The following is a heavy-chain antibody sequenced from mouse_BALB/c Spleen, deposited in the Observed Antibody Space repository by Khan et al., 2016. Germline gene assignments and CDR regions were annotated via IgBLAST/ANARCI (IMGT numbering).Heavy chain of an antibody. CDR1: GDSITSGY. D-gene: IGHD2-3*01. Sequence: EVQLQESGPSLVKPSQTLSLTCSVTGDSITSGYWNWIRKFPGNKLEYMGYISYSDDTYYNPSLESRISITRDKSKNQYYLQLNSVTNEDTATYCCGTCDGYCLDYWGQGTTVTVSA. J-gene: IGHJ2*01. CDR2: ISYSDDT. CDR3: GTCDGYCLDY. V-gene: IGHV3-8*02.